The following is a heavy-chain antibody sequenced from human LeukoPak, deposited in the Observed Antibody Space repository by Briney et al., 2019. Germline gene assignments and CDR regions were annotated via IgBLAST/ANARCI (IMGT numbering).Heavy chain of an antibody. D-gene: IGHD6-19*01. Sequence: SGTLSLTCAVSGGSISNSHWWSWARQSPGKGLEWIGQIHHSGSTNYNPSLKSRVIISVDKSKNQFSLNLNSVTAADTALYYCARGGEQWLVWPEIDYWGQGTLVTVSS. CDR3: ARGGEQWLVWPEIDY. CDR2: IHHSGST. V-gene: IGHV4-4*02. CDR1: GGSISNSHW. J-gene: IGHJ4*02.